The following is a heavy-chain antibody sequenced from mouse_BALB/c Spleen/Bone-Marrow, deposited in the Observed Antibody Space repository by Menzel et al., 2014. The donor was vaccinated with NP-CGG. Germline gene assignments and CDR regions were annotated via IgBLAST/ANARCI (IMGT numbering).Heavy chain of an antibody. CDR1: GFSFTSYG. CDR2: IWRGGST. Sequence: QVQLQQSGPGLVQPSQSLSITCTVSGFSFTSYGVHWVRQSPGKGLEWLGVIWRGGSTDYNAAFMSRLSITKDNSKSQVFFKMNSLQADDTAIYYCAKIGTTTGAMDYWGQGTSVTVSS. V-gene: IGHV2-5*01. J-gene: IGHJ4*01. D-gene: IGHD2-14*01. CDR3: AKIGTTTGAMDY.